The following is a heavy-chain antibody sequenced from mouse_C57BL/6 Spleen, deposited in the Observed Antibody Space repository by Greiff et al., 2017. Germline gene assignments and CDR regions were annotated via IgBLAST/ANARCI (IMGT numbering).Heavy chain of an antibody. CDR3: ARRSGSSHWYFDV. D-gene: IGHD1-1*01. V-gene: IGHV1-50*01. Sequence: VQLQQPGAELVKPGASVKLSCKASGYTFTSYWMQWVKQRPGQGLEWIGEIDPSDSYTNYNQKFKGKATLTVDTSSSTAYMQLSSLTSEDSAVYYCARRSGSSHWYFDVWGTGTTVTVSS. CDR2: IDPSDSYT. CDR1: GYTFTSYW. J-gene: IGHJ1*03.